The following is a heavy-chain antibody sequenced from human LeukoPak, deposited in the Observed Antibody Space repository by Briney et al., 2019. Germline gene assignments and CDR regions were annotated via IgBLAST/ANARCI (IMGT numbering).Heavy chain of an antibody. J-gene: IGHJ4*02. CDR1: GNSITSDF. CDR3: ARLDCLSDECYNY. CDR2: INYSGRS. V-gene: IGHV4-59*08. D-gene: IGHD2-21*01. Sequence: PSETLSLTCIVSGNSITSDFWSWLRQSPGKGLEWIGYINYSGRSEYDPSLKSRVTISVDRSRKRVSLKMRSVTAADTAVYYCARLDCLSDECYNYWAVGALVTVSS.